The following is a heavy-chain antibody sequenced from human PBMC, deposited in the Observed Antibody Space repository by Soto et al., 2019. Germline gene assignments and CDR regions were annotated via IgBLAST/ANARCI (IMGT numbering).Heavy chain of an antibody. CDR2: ISGSGGST. V-gene: IGHV3-23*01. CDR1: GLTFKSYA. CDR3: AKGQYSGVAGGLDY. D-gene: IGHD1-26*01. J-gene: IGHJ4*02. Sequence: EVPLLESGGGLVQPGGSLRLSCAASGLTFKSYAMSWVRQATGKGLEWVSGISGSGGSTDYADSVKGRFTISRDNSKNTLYLQMNSLRAEDTALYYCAKGQYSGVAGGLDYWGQGTLVTVSS.